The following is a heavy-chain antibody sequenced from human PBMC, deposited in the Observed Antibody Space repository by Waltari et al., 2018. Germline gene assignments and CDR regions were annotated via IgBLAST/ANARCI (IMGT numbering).Heavy chain of an antibody. D-gene: IGHD4-4*01. J-gene: IGHJ3*02. CDR3: ARQTTVTVDDAFDI. CDR1: GGSISSGGYY. V-gene: IGHV4-31*03. Sequence: QVQLQESGPGLVKPSQTLSLTCTVSGGSISSGGYYWSWIRQHPGKGLEWIGYIYYSGSTYYNPSLKSRVTISVDTSKNQFSLKLSSETAADTAVYYCARQTTVTVDDAFDIWGQGTMVTVSS. CDR2: IYYSGST.